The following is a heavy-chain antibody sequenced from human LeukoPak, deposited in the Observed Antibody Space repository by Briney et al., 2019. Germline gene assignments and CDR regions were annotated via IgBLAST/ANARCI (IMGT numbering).Heavy chain of an antibody. CDR2: IYTSGST. V-gene: IGHV4-61*02. Sequence: SQTPSLTCTVSGGSISSGSYYWSWIRQPAGKGLEWIGRIYTSGSTNYNPSLKSRVTISVDTSKNQFSLKLSSVTAADTAVYYCARDPEGSSWTYYFDYWGQGTLVTVSS. D-gene: IGHD6-13*01. CDR1: GGSISSGSYY. J-gene: IGHJ4*02. CDR3: ARDPEGSSWTYYFDY.